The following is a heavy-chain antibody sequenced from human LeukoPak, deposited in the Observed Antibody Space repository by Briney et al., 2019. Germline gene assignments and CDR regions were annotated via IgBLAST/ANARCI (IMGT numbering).Heavy chain of an antibody. V-gene: IGHV1-18*01. CDR2: ISAYNGNT. CDR3: ARDGLRYCSSTSCYTYYYYGMDV. Sequence: ASVKVSCKASGYTFTSYDISWVRQAPGQGLEWMGWISAYNGNTNYAQKLQGRVTMTTDTSTSTAYMELRSLRSDDTAVYYCARDGLRYCSSTSCYTYYYYGMDVWGQGTTVTVSS. J-gene: IGHJ6*02. D-gene: IGHD2-2*02. CDR1: GYTFTSYD.